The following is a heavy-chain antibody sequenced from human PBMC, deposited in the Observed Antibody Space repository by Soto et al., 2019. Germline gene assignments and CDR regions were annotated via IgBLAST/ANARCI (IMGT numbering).Heavy chain of an antibody. J-gene: IGHJ6*02. V-gene: IGHV3-43*01. CDR2: ISWDGGST. CDR1: GFTFDDYT. Sequence: GGSLRLSCAASGFTFDDYTMHWVRQAPGKGLEWVSLISWDGGSTYYADSVKGRFTISRDNSKNSLYLQMNSLRTEDTALYYCAKDISGYSSSRYGMDVWGQGTTVTVSS. CDR3: AKDISGYSSSRYGMDV. D-gene: IGHD6-13*01.